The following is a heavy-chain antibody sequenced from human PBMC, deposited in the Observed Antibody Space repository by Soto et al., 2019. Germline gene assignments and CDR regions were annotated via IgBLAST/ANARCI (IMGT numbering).Heavy chain of an antibody. CDR2: IYHTGST. J-gene: IGHJ4*02. CDR3: ARVRNSFFDY. D-gene: IGHD2-21*01. CDR1: GGSITSGGHF. Sequence: QVQLQESGPGLVKPSQTLSLMCTVSGGSITSGGHFWSWIRQHPGKGLEWIANIYHTGSTYSNPSLKSGLIISVDTYENQFSLKLSSVTAADTAMYYCARVRNSFFDYWGQGTLVTVSS. V-gene: IGHV4-31*03.